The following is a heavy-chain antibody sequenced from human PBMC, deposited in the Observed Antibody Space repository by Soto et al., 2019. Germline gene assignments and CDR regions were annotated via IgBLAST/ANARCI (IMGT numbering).Heavy chain of an antibody. CDR2: IYHSGST. CDR1: GGSITGHY. Sequence: QVQLQESGPGLVTPSETLSLTCSVSGGSITGHYWNWIRQPPGKGLEWIGYIYHSGSTTYNPSLRSRVTISVDTSKNQFSLTLSSVTAADTAMYYCSKLDITSWFGNWFDSWGQGALVTVSS. V-gene: IGHV4-59*11. J-gene: IGHJ5*01. D-gene: IGHD2-2*01. CDR3: SKLDITSWFGNWFDS.